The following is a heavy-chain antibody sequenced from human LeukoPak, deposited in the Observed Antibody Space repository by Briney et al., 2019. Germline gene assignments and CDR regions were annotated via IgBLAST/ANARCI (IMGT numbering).Heavy chain of an antibody. Sequence: ASVKVSCKASGYTFTSYYMHWVRQAPGQGLQWMGIINPSGGSTSYAQKFQGRVTMTTDTSTSTVYMELRSLRSDDTAVYYCARDGHRRYYYDSSGREDAFDIWGQGTMVTVSS. V-gene: IGHV1-46*01. J-gene: IGHJ3*02. D-gene: IGHD3-22*01. CDR3: ARDGHRRYYYDSSGREDAFDI. CDR1: GYTFTSYY. CDR2: INPSGGST.